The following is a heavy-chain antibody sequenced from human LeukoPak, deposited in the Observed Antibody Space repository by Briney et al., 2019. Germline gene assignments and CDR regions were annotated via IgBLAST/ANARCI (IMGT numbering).Heavy chain of an antibody. CDR2: ISYDGSNK. CDR1: GFTFSSYG. J-gene: IGHJ4*02. D-gene: IGHD2-2*01. CDR3: AKDKGCSSTSCYVRYFDY. V-gene: IGHV3-30*18. Sequence: GGSLRLSCAASGFTFSSYGMHWVRQAPGKGLEWVAVISYDGSNKYYADSVKGRFTISRDNSKNTLYLQMNSLRAEDTAVYYCAKDKGCSSTSCYVRYFDYWGQGTLVTVSS.